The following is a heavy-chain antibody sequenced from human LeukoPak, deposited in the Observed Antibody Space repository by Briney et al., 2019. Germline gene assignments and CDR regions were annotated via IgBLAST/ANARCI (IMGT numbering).Heavy chain of an antibody. D-gene: IGHD2-2*01. CDR2: INDDSSDI. CDR1: GFTFSLYA. Sequence: GSLRLSCAASGFTFSLYAMNWVRQAPGKGLEWISYINDDSSDIHYAGSVRGRFTISRDDARKTLYLQLSSLRVEDTAVYYCARDTFQPGLIDSWGQGTLVTVSS. J-gene: IGHJ4*02. V-gene: IGHV3-21*05. CDR3: ARDTFQPGLIDS.